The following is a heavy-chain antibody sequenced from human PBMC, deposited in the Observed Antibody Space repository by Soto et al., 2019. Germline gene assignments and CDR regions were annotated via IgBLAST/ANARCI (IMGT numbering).Heavy chain of an antibody. CDR3: ARAGWYRFDY. D-gene: IGHD6-19*01. CDR2: IKSKTDGGTTI. CDR1: GFTFSNAW. Sequence: GGSLRLSCAASGFTFSNAWMSWVRQAPGKGLKWVGRIKSKTDGGTTINYADSVEGRFTISRDNAKSTLFLQMNSLRVEDTAVYYCARAGWYRFDYWGQGTLVTVSS. V-gene: IGHV3-15*05. J-gene: IGHJ4*02.